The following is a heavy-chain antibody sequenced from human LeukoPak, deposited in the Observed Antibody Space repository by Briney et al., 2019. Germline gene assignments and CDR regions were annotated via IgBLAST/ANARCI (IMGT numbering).Heavy chain of an antibody. D-gene: IGHD3-3*01. CDR3: ARGGVYYDFWSGYYQKYYFDY. Sequence: SETLSLTCAVYGGSFSGYYWSWIRQPPGKGLEWIGEINHSGSTNYNPSLKSRVTISVDTSKNQFSLKLSSVTAADTAVYYCARGGVYYDFWSGYYQKYYFDYRGQGTLVTVSS. CDR2: INHSGST. V-gene: IGHV4-34*01. J-gene: IGHJ4*02. CDR1: GGSFSGYY.